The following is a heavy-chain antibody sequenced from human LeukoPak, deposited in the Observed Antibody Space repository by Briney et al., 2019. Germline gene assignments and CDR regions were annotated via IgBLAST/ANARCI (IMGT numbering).Heavy chain of an antibody. CDR3: ARISLAFDNGMDV. Sequence: GGSLRLSCAASGFTFSSYSMNWVRQAPGKGLEWVSSISSSSSYIYYADSVKGRFTISRDNAKNSLYLQMNSLRAEDTAVYYCARISLAFDNGMDVWGQGITVTVSS. J-gene: IGHJ6*02. D-gene: IGHD2/OR15-2a*01. CDR1: GFTFSSYS. V-gene: IGHV3-21*01. CDR2: ISSSSSYI.